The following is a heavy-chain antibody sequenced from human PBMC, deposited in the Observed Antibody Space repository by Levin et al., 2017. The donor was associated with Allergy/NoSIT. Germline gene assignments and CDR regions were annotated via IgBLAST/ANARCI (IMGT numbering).Heavy chain of an antibody. Sequence: GGSLRLSCAASGFTVSSNYMSWVRQAPGKGLEWVSVIYSGGSTYYADSVKGRFTISRDNSKNTLYLQMNSLRAEDTAVYYCARDTPTYYYDSSGYSYYYYGMDVWGQGTTVTVSS. CDR1: GFTVSSNY. CDR2: IYSGGST. V-gene: IGHV3-66*01. D-gene: IGHD3-22*01. J-gene: IGHJ6*02. CDR3: ARDTPTYYYDSSGYSYYYYGMDV.